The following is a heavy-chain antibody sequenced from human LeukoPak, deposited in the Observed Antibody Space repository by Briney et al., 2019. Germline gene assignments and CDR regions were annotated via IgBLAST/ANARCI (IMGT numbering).Heavy chain of an antibody. Sequence: PSETLSLTCGVSGYAISSGYYWGWIRQPPGKGLEWIGSIYHSGIPYYNPSLKSRVTISVDTSKNNVYLKLSSLTAADTAVYYCARHVGLQAAIPYYFDFWGQGTLVTVSS. J-gene: IGHJ4*02. V-gene: IGHV4-38-2*01. CDR1: GYAISSGYY. CDR2: IYHSGIP. CDR3: ARHVGLQAAIPYYFDF. D-gene: IGHD2-2*01.